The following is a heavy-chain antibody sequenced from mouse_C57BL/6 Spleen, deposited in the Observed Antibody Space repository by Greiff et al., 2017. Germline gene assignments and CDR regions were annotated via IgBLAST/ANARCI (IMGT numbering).Heavy chain of an antibody. CDR1: GFNIKDYY. D-gene: IGHD1-1*01. CDR2: IDPEDGDT. J-gene: IGHJ2*01. V-gene: IGHV14-1*01. Sequence: VQLKQSGAELVRPGASVKLSCTASGFNIKDYYMHWVKQRPEQGLEWIGRIDPEDGDTEYTPKFQGKATMTADTSSNTAYLQLSSLTSEDTAVYYCTTHYGSSYDFDYWGQGTTLTVSS. CDR3: TTHYGSSYDFDY.